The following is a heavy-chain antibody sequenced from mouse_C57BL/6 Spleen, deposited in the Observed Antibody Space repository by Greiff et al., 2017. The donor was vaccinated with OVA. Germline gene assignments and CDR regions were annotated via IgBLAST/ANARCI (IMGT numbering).Heavy chain of an antibody. V-gene: IGHV1-81*01. CDR3: ARITTVVARSAMDY. D-gene: IGHD1-1*01. J-gene: IGHJ4*01. CDR1: GYTFTSYG. CDR2: IYPRSGNT. Sequence: QVQLKQSGAELARPGASVKLSCKASGYTFTSYGISWVKQRTGQGLEWIGEIYPRSGNTYYNEKFKGKATLTADKSSSTAYMELRSLTSEDSAVYFCARITTVVARSAMDYWGQGTSVTVSS.